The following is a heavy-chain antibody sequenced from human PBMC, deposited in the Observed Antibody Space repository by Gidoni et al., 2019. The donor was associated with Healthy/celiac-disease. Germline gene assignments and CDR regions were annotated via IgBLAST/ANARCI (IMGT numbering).Heavy chain of an antibody. J-gene: IGHJ4*02. CDR1: GFTFSSYS. CDR3: ARGGAYYDSSGYYGY. D-gene: IGHD3-22*01. V-gene: IGHV3-48*02. Sequence: EVQLVESGGGLVQPGGSLRLSCAASGFTFSSYSVNWVRQAPGKGLEWVSYISSSSSTIYYADSVKGRFTISRDNAKNSLYLQMNSLRDEDTAVYYCARGGAYYDSSGYYGYWGQGTLVTVSS. CDR2: ISSSSSTI.